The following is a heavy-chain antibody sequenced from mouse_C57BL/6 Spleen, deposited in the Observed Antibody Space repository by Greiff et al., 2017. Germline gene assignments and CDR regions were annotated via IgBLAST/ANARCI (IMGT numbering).Heavy chain of an antibody. CDR3: ARGGITTVPYY. J-gene: IGHJ2*01. CDR2: IDPSDSYT. Sequence: QVQLQQPGAELVKPGASVKLSCKASGYTFTSYWMQWVKQRPGQGLEWIGEIDPSDSYTNYNQKFKGKATLTVDTSSSTAYMQLSSLTSEDSAVYYCARGGITTVPYYWGQGTTLTVSS. CDR1: GYTFTSYW. D-gene: IGHD1-1*01. V-gene: IGHV1-50*01.